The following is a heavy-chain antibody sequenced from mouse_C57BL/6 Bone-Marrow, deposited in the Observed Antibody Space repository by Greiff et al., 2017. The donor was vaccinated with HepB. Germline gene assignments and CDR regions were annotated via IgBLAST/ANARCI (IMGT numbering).Heavy chain of an antibody. J-gene: IGHJ2*01. CDR3: ARTITTVAFDY. D-gene: IGHD1-1*01. Sequence: EVQLQQSGGGLVKPGGSLKLSCAASGFTFSDYGMHWVRQAPEKGLEWVAYISSGSSTIYYADTVKGRFTISRDNAKNTLFLQMTSLRSEDTAMYYCARTITTVAFDYWGQGTTLTVSS. CDR2: ISSGSSTI. V-gene: IGHV5-17*01. CDR1: GFTFSDYG.